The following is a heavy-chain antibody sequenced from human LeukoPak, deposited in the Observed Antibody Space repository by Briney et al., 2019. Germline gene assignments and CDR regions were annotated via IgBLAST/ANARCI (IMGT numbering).Heavy chain of an antibody. CDR2: ISSSSSYI. V-gene: IGHV3-21*01. Sequence: GGSLRLSCAASGFTLSSYSMNWVRQAPGKGLEWVSSISSSSSYIYYADSVKGRFTISRDNAKNSLYLQMNSLRAEDTAVYYCASGIQLWLSDYWGQGTLVTVSS. CDR1: GFTLSSYS. J-gene: IGHJ4*02. D-gene: IGHD5-18*01. CDR3: ASGIQLWLSDY.